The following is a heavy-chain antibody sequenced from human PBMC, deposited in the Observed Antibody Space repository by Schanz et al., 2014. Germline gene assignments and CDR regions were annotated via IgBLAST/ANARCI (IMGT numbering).Heavy chain of an antibody. D-gene: IGHD5-12*01. CDR3: EREGEWGYDPPRH. CDR1: GFTFSDYY. CDR2: ISSSSIYT. V-gene: IGHV3-11*06. Sequence: QVQLVESGGTLVKPGGSLRLSCVVSGFTFSDYYMSWIRQAPGKGLEWVSYISSSSIYTNYADSVKGRFTISRDNAKNSLYLQMNSLRAEDTAVYYCEREGEWGYDPPRHWGQGTLVTVSS. J-gene: IGHJ4*02.